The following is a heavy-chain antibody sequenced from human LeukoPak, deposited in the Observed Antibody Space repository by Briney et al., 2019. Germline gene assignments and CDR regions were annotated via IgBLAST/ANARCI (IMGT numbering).Heavy chain of an antibody. CDR2: ISAYNGNT. D-gene: IGHD3-10*01. V-gene: IGHV1-18*01. CDR3: ASWYYGSGSYYNEAGFDY. J-gene: IGHJ4*02. CDR1: GYTFTSYD. Sequence: ASVKVSCKASGYTFTSYDINWVRQAPGQGLEWMGWISAYNGNTNYAQKLQGRVTMTTDTSTSTAYMELRSLRSDDTAVYYCASWYYGSGSYYNEAGFDYWGQGTLVTVSS.